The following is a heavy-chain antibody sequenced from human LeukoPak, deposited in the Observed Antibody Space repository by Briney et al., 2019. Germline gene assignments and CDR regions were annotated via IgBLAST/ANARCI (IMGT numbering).Heavy chain of an antibody. D-gene: IGHD3-22*01. Sequence: PSETLSLTCTVSGGSISSSSYYWGWIRQPPGKGLEWIGSIYYSGSTYYNPSLKSRVTISVDTSKNQFSLKLSSVTAADTAVYYCAREWEGYYDSSPEGMLGYWGQGTLVTVSS. CDR3: AREWEGYYDSSPEGMLGY. J-gene: IGHJ4*02. CDR2: IYYSGST. CDR1: GGSISSSSYY. V-gene: IGHV4-39*07.